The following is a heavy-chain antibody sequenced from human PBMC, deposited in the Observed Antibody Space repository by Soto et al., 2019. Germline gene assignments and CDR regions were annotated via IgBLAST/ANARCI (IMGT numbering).Heavy chain of an antibody. CDR3: ARQQGTEGQAAAGYYYYYYMDV. J-gene: IGHJ6*03. CDR2: IYPGDSDT. D-gene: IGHD6-13*01. V-gene: IGHV5-51*01. CDR1: GYSFTSYW. Sequence: GESLKISCKGSGYSFTSYWIGWVRQMPGKGLEWMGIIYPGDSDTRYSPSFQGQVTISADKSISTAYLQWSSLKASDTAMYYCARQQGTEGQAAAGYYYYYYMDVWGKGTTVTVSS.